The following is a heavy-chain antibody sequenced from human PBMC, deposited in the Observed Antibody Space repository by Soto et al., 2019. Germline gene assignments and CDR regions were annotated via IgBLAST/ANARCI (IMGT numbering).Heavy chain of an antibody. CDR1: GDSVSSNSAA. Sequence: SQTLSLTCAISGDSVSSNSAAWNWIRQSPSRGLEWLGRTYYRSKWYNDYAVSVKSRITINPDTSKNQFSLQLNSVTPEDTAVYYCARDTCSSGWSHYYYYGMDVWGQGTTVTVSS. V-gene: IGHV6-1*01. J-gene: IGHJ6*02. CDR3: ARDTCSSGWSHYYYYGMDV. D-gene: IGHD6-19*01. CDR2: TYYRSKWYN.